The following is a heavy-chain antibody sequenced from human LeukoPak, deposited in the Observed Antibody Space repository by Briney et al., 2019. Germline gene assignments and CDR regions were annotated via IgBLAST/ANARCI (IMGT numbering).Heavy chain of an antibody. CDR3: ARVLTGYYEVDY. V-gene: IGHV1-69*05. Sequence: GASVKVSCKASGGTFSSYAISWVRQAPGQGLEWMGGITPIFGTANYAQKFQGRVTITRDTSASTAYMELSSLRSEDTAVYYCARVLTGYYEVDYWGQGTLVTVSS. D-gene: IGHD3-9*01. J-gene: IGHJ4*02. CDR1: GGTFSSYA. CDR2: ITPIFGTA.